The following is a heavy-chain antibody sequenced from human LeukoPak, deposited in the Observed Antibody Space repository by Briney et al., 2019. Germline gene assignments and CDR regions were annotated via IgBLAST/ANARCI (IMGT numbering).Heavy chain of an antibody. D-gene: IGHD4-17*01. Sequence: SETLSLTCTVSGGSISSYYWSWIRQPPGKGLEWIGYIYYSGSTNYNPSLKSRVTISVDTSKNQFSLKLSSVTAADTAVYYCAREYGDYRFAFDYWGQGTLVTVSS. CDR3: AREYGDYRFAFDY. CDR2: IYYSGST. V-gene: IGHV4-59*01. CDR1: GGSISSYY. J-gene: IGHJ4*02.